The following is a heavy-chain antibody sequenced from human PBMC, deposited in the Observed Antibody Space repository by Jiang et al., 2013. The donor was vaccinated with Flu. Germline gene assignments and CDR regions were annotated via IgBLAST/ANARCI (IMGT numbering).Heavy chain of an antibody. CDR3: ARHLEVGYYDSSAQLGDY. V-gene: IGHV4-39*01. CDR1: GGSISSSSYY. CDR2: IYYSGST. J-gene: IGHJ4*02. Sequence: PGLVKPSETLSLTCTVSGGSISSSSYYWGWIRQPPGKGLEWIGSIYYSGSTYYNPSLKSRVTISVDTSKNQFSLKLSSVTAADTAVYYCARHLEVGYYDSSAQLGDYWGQGTLVTVSS. D-gene: IGHD3-22*01.